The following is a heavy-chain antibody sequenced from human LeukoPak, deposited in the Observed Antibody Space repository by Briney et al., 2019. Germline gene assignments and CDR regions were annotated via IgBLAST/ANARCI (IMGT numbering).Heavy chain of an antibody. CDR2: ISSSSSYI. CDR1: GFTFSSYS. CDR3: AKEPFYRSSWYYFDY. V-gene: IGHV3-21*04. J-gene: IGHJ4*02. Sequence: GGSLRLSCAASGFTFSSYSMNWVRQAPGKGLEWVSSISSSSSYIYYADSVKGRFTISRDNAKNSLYLQMNSLRPEDTALYYCAKEPFYRSSWYYFDYWGQGTQVTVSS. D-gene: IGHD6-13*01.